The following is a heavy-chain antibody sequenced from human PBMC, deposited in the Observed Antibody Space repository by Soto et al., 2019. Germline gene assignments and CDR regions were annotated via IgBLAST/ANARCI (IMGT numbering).Heavy chain of an antibody. V-gene: IGHV3-74*01. J-gene: IGHJ4*02. CDR3: PRGYGSDYRIAY. D-gene: IGHD2-21*01. Sequence: EVQLVESGGDLVQPGGSLRLSCAASGFTFSNYWMHWVRQAPGKGLVWVSRINGDGSSTTYADSVKGRFTISRDNAKNTLYLEMNSLTTEDTAVYYCPRGYGSDYRIAYWGQGPLVTLSS. CDR1: GFTFSNYW. CDR2: INGDGSST.